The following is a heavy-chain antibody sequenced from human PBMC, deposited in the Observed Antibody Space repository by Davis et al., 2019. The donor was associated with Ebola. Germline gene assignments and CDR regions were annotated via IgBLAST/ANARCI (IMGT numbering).Heavy chain of an antibody. Sequence: GESLKISCAASGFTFSSYSMNWVPQPPGKGLECVSSISSSSSYIYYADSVKGRFTISRDNAKNSLYLQMNSLRAEDTAVYYWARLSIALDYWGQGTLVTVSS. CDR2: ISSSSSYI. D-gene: IGHD2-15*01. CDR1: GFTFSSYS. CDR3: ARLSIALDY. J-gene: IGHJ4*02. V-gene: IGHV3-21*01.